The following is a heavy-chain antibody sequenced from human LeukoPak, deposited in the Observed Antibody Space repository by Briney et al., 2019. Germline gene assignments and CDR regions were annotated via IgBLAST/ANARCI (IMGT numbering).Heavy chain of an antibody. V-gene: IGHV4-34*01. Sequence: SETLSLTCAVYNASFSGYYWSWIRQPPGKGLEWIGEINHSGSTNYNPSLKSRVTISVDASKNQFSLKLSAVTAADTAVYYCARDRVDYGSGNYLDYWGQGTLVTVSS. CDR1: NASFSGYY. CDR3: ARDRVDYGSGNYLDY. J-gene: IGHJ4*02. CDR2: INHSGST. D-gene: IGHD3-10*01.